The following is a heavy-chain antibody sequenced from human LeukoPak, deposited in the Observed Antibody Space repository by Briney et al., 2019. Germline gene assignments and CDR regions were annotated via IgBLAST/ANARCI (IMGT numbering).Heavy chain of an antibody. Sequence: GGSLRLSCAASGFTVSSNYMSWVRQAPGKGLEWVSVIYSGGSTYYADSVKGRFIISRDNSKNTLYLQMNSLRAEDTAVYYCARVGGYYGSGSYYNEFDYWGQGTLVTVSS. CDR2: IYSGGST. V-gene: IGHV3-53*01. D-gene: IGHD3-10*01. CDR3: ARVGGYYGSGSYYNEFDY. J-gene: IGHJ4*02. CDR1: GFTVSSNY.